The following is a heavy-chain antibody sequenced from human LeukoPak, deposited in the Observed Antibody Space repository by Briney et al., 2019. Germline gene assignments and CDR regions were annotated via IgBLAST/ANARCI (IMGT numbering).Heavy chain of an antibody. J-gene: IGHJ4*02. CDR1: GYTFTRYG. Sequence: ASVKVSCKASGYTFTRYGISWVRQAPGQGLEWMGWISAYNGNTNYAQKLQGRVTMTTDTSTSTAYMELTSLRSDDTAVYYCARDSRVFTIVVVSADHWGQGTLVTVSS. CDR3: ARDSRVFTIVVVSADH. CDR2: ISAYNGNT. D-gene: IGHD2-2*01. V-gene: IGHV1-18*01.